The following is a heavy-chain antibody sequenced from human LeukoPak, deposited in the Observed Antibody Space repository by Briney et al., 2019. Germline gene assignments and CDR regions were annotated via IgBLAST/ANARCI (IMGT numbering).Heavy chain of an antibody. V-gene: IGHV1-18*01. Sequence: GASVTVTCKGSDYTFTSYGINWVRQAPGQGLDWMGRMSAYNGNTNYAQTLQDRLIISTDTSTKTDYIELRSLTSDASAAYYCPGEVYRNKTFCHNPFYDWGQGTLDTVSS. D-gene: IGHD3-16*02. J-gene: IGHJ4*02. CDR1: DYTFTSYG. CDR2: MSAYNGNT. CDR3: PGEVYRNKTFCHNPFYD.